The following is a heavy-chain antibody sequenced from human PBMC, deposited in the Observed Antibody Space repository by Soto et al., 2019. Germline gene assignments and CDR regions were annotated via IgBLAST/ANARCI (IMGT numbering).Heavy chain of an antibody. D-gene: IGHD6-19*01. Sequence: EGSLRRSCEVSGFSFGSYAFHWVRQAPGKGLEWLSVISYHGREIYYADSVKDRFTISRDNFKKTVYLQMNSLRSDDTTLYYCARDPVAVTGSCVHWRGQEPVDTIST. J-gene: IGHJ4*01. CDR3: ARDPVAVTGSCVHW. V-gene: IGHV3-30-3*01. CDR1: GFSFGSYA. CDR2: ISYHGREI.